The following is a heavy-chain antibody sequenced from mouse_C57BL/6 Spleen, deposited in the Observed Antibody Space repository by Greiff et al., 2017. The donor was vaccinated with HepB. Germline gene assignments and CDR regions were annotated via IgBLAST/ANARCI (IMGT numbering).Heavy chain of an antibody. CDR3: ARGGDGYYEAY. D-gene: IGHD2-3*01. CDR2: ISYDGSN. V-gene: IGHV3-6*01. J-gene: IGHJ3*01. CDR1: GYSITSGYY. Sequence: EVKLVESGPGLVKPSQSLSLTCSVTGYSITSGYYWNWIRQFPGNKLEWMGYISYDGSNNYNPSLKNRISITRDTSKNQFFLKLNSVTTEDTATYYCARGGDGYYEAYWGQGTLVTVSA.